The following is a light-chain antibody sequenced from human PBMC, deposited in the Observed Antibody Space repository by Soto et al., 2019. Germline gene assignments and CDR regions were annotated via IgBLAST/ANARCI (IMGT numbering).Light chain of an antibody. CDR3: QQPHAVPLP. V-gene: IGKV1-39*01. CDR2: AAS. Sequence: DVQMTQSPSSLSASVGDRVTIACRASQPIGNYLNWYQQKPGEAPKVLIFAASSLRSGVPSRFSGSGYGTAFPLPTNNLPPEVPAPYYCQQPHAVPLPSGQGTRL. J-gene: IGKJ5*01. CDR1: QPIGNY.